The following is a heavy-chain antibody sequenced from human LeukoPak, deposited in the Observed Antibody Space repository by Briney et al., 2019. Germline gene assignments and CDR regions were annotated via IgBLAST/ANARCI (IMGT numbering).Heavy chain of an antibody. Sequence: GRSLRLSCAASGFTFSSYGMHWVRQAPGKGLEWVAVIWYNGSNKYYADSAKGRFTISRDNSKNTLYLQMNSLRAEDTAVYYCAKDLNQLLDYWGQGTLVTVSS. CDR2: IWYNGSNK. V-gene: IGHV3-33*06. CDR1: GFTFSSYG. CDR3: AKDLNQLLDY. D-gene: IGHD2-2*01. J-gene: IGHJ4*02.